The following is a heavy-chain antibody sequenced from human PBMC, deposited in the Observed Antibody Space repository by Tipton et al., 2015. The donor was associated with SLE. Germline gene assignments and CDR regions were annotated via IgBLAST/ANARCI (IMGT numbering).Heavy chain of an antibody. D-gene: IGHD2-8*02. CDR1: GGSISNYY. CDR2: IYYSGST. Sequence: TLSLTCTVSGGSISNYYWSWIRQPPGKGLYWIGYIYYSGSTNYNPSLKSRVTISVDTSKNQFSLKLSSVTAADTALYYCARTATGGVVGWYFDLWGRGALVTVST. V-gene: IGHV4-59*01. J-gene: IGHJ2*01. CDR3: ARTATGGVVGWYFDL.